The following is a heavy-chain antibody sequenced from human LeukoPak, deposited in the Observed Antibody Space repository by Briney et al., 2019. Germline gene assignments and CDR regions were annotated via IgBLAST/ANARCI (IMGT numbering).Heavy chain of an antibody. Sequence: GGSLRLSCAASGFTFNNYAMHWVRQAPGKGLEWVALISYDGSDKYYADSVKGRFTFFRDNSKNTLYLQMNSLRPEDTALYYCVRGRYYYDTSGYLDYWGQGTLVTVSS. J-gene: IGHJ4*02. D-gene: IGHD3-22*01. V-gene: IGHV3-30-3*01. CDR3: VRGRYYYDTSGYLDY. CDR1: GFTFNNYA. CDR2: ISYDGSDK.